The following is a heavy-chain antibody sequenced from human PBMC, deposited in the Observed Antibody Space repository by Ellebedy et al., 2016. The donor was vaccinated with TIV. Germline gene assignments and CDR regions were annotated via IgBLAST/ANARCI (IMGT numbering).Heavy chain of an antibody. J-gene: IGHJ6*02. CDR3: AKTGFYYYYGMDV. V-gene: IGHV3-7*01. CDR2: IKQDGSEK. Sequence: LSLTCAASGFTFSAYWMTWVRQAPGKGLQWVANIKQDGSEKFYVDSVKGRFTISRDNANNSLFLQMTSLRAEDTAVYYCAKTGFYYYYGMDVWGQGTTVTVSS. CDR1: GFTFSAYW.